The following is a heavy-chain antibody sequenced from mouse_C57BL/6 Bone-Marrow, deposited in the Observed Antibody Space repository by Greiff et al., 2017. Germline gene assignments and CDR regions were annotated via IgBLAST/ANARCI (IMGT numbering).Heavy chain of an antibody. J-gene: IGHJ2*01. Sequence: DVHLVESGGDLVKPGGSLKLSCAASGFTFSSYGMSWVRQTPDKRLEWVATISSGGSYTYYPDSVKGRFTISRDNAKNTLYLQMSSLKSEDTAMYYCARRQLTLYYFDYWGQGTTLTVSS. CDR2: ISSGGSYT. CDR3: ARRQLTLYYFDY. CDR1: GFTFSSYG. V-gene: IGHV5-6*01. D-gene: IGHD3-3*01.